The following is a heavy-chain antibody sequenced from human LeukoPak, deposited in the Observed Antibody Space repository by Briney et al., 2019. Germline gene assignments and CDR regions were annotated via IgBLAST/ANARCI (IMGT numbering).Heavy chain of an antibody. CDR2: INHSGGST. V-gene: IGHV1-46*01. J-gene: IGHJ4*02. D-gene: IGHD3-22*01. CDR3: ARGYYDSSGSDPGFGY. CDR1: GYTFTSFY. Sequence: ASVKVSCKASGYTFTSFYMQWVRQPPGQGLEWMRIINHSGGSTNYAQKFRGRVSMTRDTSTSTVYMELSSLRSEDTAMYWCARGYYDSSGSDPGFGYWGQGTLVTVSS.